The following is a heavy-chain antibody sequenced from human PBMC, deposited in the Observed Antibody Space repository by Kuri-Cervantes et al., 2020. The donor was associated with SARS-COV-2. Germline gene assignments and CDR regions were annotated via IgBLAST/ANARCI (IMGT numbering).Heavy chain of an antibody. CDR3: ARVVGYCSSTSCPLLALDI. CDR2: INPSGGST. D-gene: IGHD2-2*01. Sequence: ASVKVSCKASGYTFTSYYMHWVRQAPGQGLEWMGIINPSGGSTSYAQKFQGRVTMTRDTSTSTVYMELSSLRSEDTAVYYCARVVGYCSSTSCPLLALDIWGQGTMVTVSS. V-gene: IGHV1-46*01. CDR1: GYTFTSYY. J-gene: IGHJ3*02.